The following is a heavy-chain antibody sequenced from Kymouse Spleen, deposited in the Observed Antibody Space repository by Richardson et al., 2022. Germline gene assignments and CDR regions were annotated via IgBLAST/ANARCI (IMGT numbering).Heavy chain of an antibody. D-gene: IGHD6-6*01. Sequence: QVQLVESGGGVVQPGRSLRLSCAASGFTFSSYGMHWVRQAPGKGLEWVAVIWYDGSNKYYADSVKGRFTISRDNSKNTLYLQMNSLRAEDTAVYYCARVGRIAARPAFDYWGQGTLVTVSS. CDR3: ARVGRIAARPAFDY. J-gene: IGHJ4*02. V-gene: IGHV3-33*01. CDR1: GFTFSSYG. CDR2: IWYDGSNK.